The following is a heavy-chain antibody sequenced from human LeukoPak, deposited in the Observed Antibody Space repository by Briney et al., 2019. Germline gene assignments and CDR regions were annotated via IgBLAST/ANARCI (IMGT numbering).Heavy chain of an antibody. CDR2: IYSGGST. J-gene: IGHJ4*02. V-gene: IGHV3-53*04. CDR1: GFNVSSKY. CDR3: ASSGYYDSSIFDY. Sequence: GGSLRLSCGASGFNVSSKYMSWVRQAPGKGLEWVSVIYSGGSTYYADSVKGRFTISRHNSKNTLYPQMNSLRPEDTAVYYCASSGYYDSSIFDYWGQGTLVTVSS. D-gene: IGHD3-22*01.